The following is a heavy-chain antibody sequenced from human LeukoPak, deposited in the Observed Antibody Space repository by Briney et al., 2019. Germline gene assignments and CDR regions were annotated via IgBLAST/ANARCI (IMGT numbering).Heavy chain of an antibody. J-gene: IGHJ4*02. CDR2: ISYDGSNK. D-gene: IGHD3-3*01. Sequence: PGGSLRLSCAASGFTFSSYGMHWVRQAPGNGLEWVAVISYDGSNKYYADSVKGRFTISRDNSKNTLYLQMNSLRAEDTAVYYCAKDRGDYDFWSALEYWGQGTLVTVSS. V-gene: IGHV3-30*18. CDR1: GFTFSSYG. CDR3: AKDRGDYDFWSALEY.